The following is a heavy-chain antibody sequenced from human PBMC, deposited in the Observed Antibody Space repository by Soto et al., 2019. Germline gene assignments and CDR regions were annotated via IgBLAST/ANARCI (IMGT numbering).Heavy chain of an antibody. D-gene: IGHD3-10*01. J-gene: IGHJ4*02. Sequence: GGSLRLSCAASGFTFSSYGMHWVRQAPGKGLEWVAVISYDGSNKYYADSVKGRFTISRDNSKNTLYLQMNSLRAEDTAVYYCAKDFYYGSGSEYFDYWGQGTLVTVSS. CDR2: ISYDGSNK. CDR3: AKDFYYGSGSEYFDY. CDR1: GFTFSSYG. V-gene: IGHV3-30*18.